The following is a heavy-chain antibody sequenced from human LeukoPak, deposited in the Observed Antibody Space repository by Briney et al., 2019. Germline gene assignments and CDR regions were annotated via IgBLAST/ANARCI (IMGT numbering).Heavy chain of an antibody. Sequence: GGSLRLSCSASGFTFSHYAMHWVRQAPGKGLEYVSAISSNGGSTYYANSVKGRFTISRDNSKNTLYLQMGSLRAEDMGVYYCASDSITVSVGAFDIWGQETMVIVSS. CDR2: ISSNGGST. J-gene: IGHJ3*02. D-gene: IGHD2-2*01. CDR3: ASDSITVSVGAFDI. CDR1: GFTFSHYA. V-gene: IGHV3-64*01.